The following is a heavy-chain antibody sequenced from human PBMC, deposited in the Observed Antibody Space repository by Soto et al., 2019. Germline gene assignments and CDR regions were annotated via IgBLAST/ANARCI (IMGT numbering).Heavy chain of an antibody. CDR2: IYPGDSNT. Sequence: GESLKISCKGSGYSFTNYWIGWVRQMPGKGLEWMVSIYPGDSNTRYSTSFQGQVTISAAKFITTAYLQWSSLKASDTAIYYCARHYICSTPVCHNLYDPWGQGTRDTVSS. D-gene: IGHD2-2*01. CDR1: GYSFTNYW. CDR3: ARHYICSTPVCHNLYDP. V-gene: IGHV5-51*01. J-gene: IGHJ5*02.